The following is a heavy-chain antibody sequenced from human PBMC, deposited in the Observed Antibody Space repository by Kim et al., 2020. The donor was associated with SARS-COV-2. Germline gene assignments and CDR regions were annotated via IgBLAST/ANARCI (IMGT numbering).Heavy chain of an antibody. CDR1: GFTFSSYS. CDR3: ARVRQLPGRGAFDI. V-gene: IGHV3-21*01. J-gene: IGHJ3*02. Sequence: GGSLRLSCAASGFTFSSYSMNWVRQAPGKGLEWVSSISSSSSYIYYADSVKGRFTISRDNAKNSLYLQMNSLRAEDTAVYYCARVRQLPGRGAFDIWGQGTMVTVSS. D-gene: IGHD2-2*01. CDR2: ISSSSSYI.